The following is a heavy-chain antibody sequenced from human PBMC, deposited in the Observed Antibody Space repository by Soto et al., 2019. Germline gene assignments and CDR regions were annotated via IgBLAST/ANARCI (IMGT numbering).Heavy chain of an antibody. CDR2: ISTYNGYT. Sequence: QVQLVQSGAEVKKPGASVRVSCKASGYTFTSYSFSWVRQAPGQGLEWMGRISTYNGYTKYAEKFLGRVTMTSDTATRTACLELRRLRSDVTAVYFCARLEIEYRNDDFDYWGQGTLVTVPS. CDR1: GYTFTSYS. J-gene: IGHJ4*02. D-gene: IGHD4-4*01. V-gene: IGHV1-18*01. CDR3: ARLEIEYRNDDFDY.